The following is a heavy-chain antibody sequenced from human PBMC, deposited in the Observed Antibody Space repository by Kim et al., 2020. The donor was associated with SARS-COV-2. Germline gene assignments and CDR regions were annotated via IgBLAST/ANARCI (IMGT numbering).Heavy chain of an antibody. V-gene: IGHV4-31*02. CDR3: ARDPSLIRAFDI. J-gene: IGHJ3*02. Sequence: YYNPSLKSRVTISVDTSKNQFSLKLSSVTAADTAVYYCARDPSLIRAFDIWGQGTMVTVSS. D-gene: IGHD6-6*01.